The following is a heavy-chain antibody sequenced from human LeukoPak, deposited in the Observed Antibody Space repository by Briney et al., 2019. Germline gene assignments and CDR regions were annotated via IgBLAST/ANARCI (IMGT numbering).Heavy chain of an antibody. Sequence: PSETLSLTCTVSGGSISSGDYYWSWIRQPPGKGLERIGYIYYSGSTYYNPSLKSPVTISVDTSKNQFSLKLSSVTAADTAVYYCARAGIYDSSGYSPDGAFDIWGQGTMVTVSS. V-gene: IGHV4-30-4*01. CDR2: IYYSGST. J-gene: IGHJ3*02. D-gene: IGHD3-22*01. CDR3: ARAGIYDSSGYSPDGAFDI. CDR1: GGSISSGDYY.